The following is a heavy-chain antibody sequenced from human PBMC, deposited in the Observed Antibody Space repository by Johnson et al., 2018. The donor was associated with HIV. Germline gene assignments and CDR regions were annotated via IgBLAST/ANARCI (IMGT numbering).Heavy chain of an antibody. CDR1: GFTFSNAW. Sequence: VQLVESGGGLVQPGGSQRLSCAASGFTFSNAWMSWVRQAPGKGLAWVGRIKSKTDGGTTDYAAPVKGRFTISRDDSKNTLSLQMNSLKTEDTAVYYCTTGYYNYWSGSTGAFGSWGQGTMVTVSS. CDR3: TTGYYNYWSGSTGAFGS. D-gene: IGHD3-3*01. V-gene: IGHV3-15*01. J-gene: IGHJ3*02. CDR2: IKSKTDGGTT.